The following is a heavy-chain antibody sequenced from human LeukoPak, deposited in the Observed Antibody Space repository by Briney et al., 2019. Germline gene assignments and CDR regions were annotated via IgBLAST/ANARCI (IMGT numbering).Heavy chain of an antibody. CDR3: ARWFGECYGFDY. D-gene: IGHD3-10*01. CDR1: GFTFSSYD. CDR2: IGTAGDT. J-gene: IGHJ4*02. Sequence: GGSLRLSCAASGFTFSSYDMHWVRQATGKGLEWVSAIGTAGDTYYPGSVKGRFTISRENAKNSLYLQMNSLRAGDTAVYYCARWFGECYGFDYWGQGTLVTVSS. V-gene: IGHV3-13*01.